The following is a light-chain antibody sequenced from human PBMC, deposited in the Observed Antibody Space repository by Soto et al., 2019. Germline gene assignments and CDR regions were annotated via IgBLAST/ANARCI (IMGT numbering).Light chain of an antibody. Sequence: QSALTQPPSASGSPGQSVTISCTGTSSDVGGYNYVSWYQQHPGKAPKLMIYEVSKRPSGAPDRFSGSKSGNTASLTVSGLQAEDEADYYCSSYAGSNNHVVFGGGTKLTVL. V-gene: IGLV2-8*01. CDR2: EVS. J-gene: IGLJ2*01. CDR1: SSDVGGYNY. CDR3: SSYAGSNNHVV.